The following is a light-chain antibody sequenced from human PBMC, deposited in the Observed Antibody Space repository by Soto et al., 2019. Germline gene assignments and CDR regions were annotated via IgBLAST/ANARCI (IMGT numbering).Light chain of an antibody. CDR3: SSYSSSSTLEV. J-gene: IGLJ3*02. CDR1: SSDIGNYNF. V-gene: IGLV2-14*01. CDR2: EVS. Sequence: QSALTQPASVSGSPGQSITISCTGTSSDIGNYNFVSWYQQHPGKVPKLLIYEVSNRPTGISNRFSGSKSVNTASLTISGLQAEDEGDYFCSSYSSSSTLEVFGGGTKVTVL.